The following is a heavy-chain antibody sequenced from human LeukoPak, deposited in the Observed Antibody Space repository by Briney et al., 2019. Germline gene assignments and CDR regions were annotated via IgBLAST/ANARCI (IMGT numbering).Heavy chain of an antibody. J-gene: IGHJ4*02. CDR3: ARGLERDAY. V-gene: IGHV3-30-3*01. Sequence: PGGSLRLSCAASGFIFSNYAMHWVRQAPGKGLEWVALISFDGSNKYYSESVKGRFTISRDSSKNTLYLQMNSLRAEDTAVYYCARGLERDAYWGQGTLVTVSS. CDR1: GFIFSNYA. CDR2: ISFDGSNK. D-gene: IGHD3-3*01.